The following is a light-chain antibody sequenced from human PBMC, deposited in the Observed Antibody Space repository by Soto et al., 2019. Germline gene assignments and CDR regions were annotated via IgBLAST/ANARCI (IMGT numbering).Light chain of an antibody. Sequence: ALRMTQSPSSLSASTGDSVTITCRASQGISSYLAWYQQKPGKAPKLLIYAASTLQSGVPSRFSGSGSGTDFTLTISCLQSEDFATYYCQQYYSYPITFGQGTRLEIK. CDR3: QQYYSYPIT. CDR1: QGISSY. CDR2: AAS. V-gene: IGKV1-8*01. J-gene: IGKJ5*01.